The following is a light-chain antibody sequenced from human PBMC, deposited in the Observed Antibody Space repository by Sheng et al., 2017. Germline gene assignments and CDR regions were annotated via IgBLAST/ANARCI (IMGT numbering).Light chain of an antibody. J-gene: IGLJ3*02. CDR3: CSYGSRGTWV. CDR1: NSDIGTYNL. CDR2: EGI. Sequence: QSALTQSASVSGSPGQSITISCTGSNSDIGTYNLVSWYQHHPGKAPKLVIYEGIKRPSGVSNRFSGSKSGNTASLTISGLRAEDEADYYCCSYGSRGTWVFGGGTKVTVL. V-gene: IGLV2-23*01.